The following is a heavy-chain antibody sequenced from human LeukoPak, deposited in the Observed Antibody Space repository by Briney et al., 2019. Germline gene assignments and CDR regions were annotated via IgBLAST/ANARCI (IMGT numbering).Heavy chain of an antibody. D-gene: IGHD5-12*01. Sequence: PSETLSLTCTVSGGSISSSSYYWGWIRQPPWKGLEWIGGIYYSGSTYYNPSLKSRVTISVDTSKNQFSLKLSSVTAADTAVYYCARLIVAAPAMDYWGQGTLVTVSS. CDR1: GGSISSSSYY. CDR3: ARLIVAAPAMDY. J-gene: IGHJ4*02. CDR2: IYYSGST. V-gene: IGHV4-39*01.